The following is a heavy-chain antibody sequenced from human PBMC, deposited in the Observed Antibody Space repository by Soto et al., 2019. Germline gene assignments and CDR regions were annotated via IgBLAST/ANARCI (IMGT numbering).Heavy chain of an antibody. D-gene: IGHD3-16*01. CDR2: IIPILGIA. J-gene: IGHJ6*03. CDR1: GGTFSSYT. CDR3: ARETLTALTYYMDV. Sequence: GASVKVSCKASGGTFSSYTISWVRQALGQGLEWMGRIIPILGIANYAQKFQGRVTITADKSTSTAYMELSSLRSEDTAVYYCARETLTALTYYMDVWGKGITVTVSS. V-gene: IGHV1-69*04.